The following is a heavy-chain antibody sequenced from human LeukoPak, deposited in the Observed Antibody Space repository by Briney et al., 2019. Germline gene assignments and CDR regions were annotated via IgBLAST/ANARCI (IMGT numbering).Heavy chain of an antibody. CDR2: INPSDGNT. D-gene: IGHD3-10*01. CDR3: ARDYNGAGSPPGV. CDR1: GYTFTSYD. J-gene: IGHJ6*04. V-gene: IGHV1-46*01. Sequence: GASVKDSCKASGYTFTSYDIHWVRQAPGQGREWRGIINPSDGNTNYTQRFQGRITMTRDTSTSTVFMELSSLGSENTALYYCARDYNGAGSPPGVWGKGTTVTVPS.